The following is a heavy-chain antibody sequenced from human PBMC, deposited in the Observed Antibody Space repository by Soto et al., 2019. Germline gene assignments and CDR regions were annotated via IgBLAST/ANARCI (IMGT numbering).Heavy chain of an antibody. CDR2: IIPIFGTA. V-gene: IGHV1-69*13. CDR1: GVTFSSYA. D-gene: IGHD3-10*01. CDR3: ARDQDSLLWFGESNYGMDV. Sequence: SVKVSCKASGVTFSSYAISWVRQAPGQGLEWMGGIIPIFGTANYAQKFQGRVTITADESTSTAYMELSSLRSEDTAVYYCARDQDSLLWFGESNYGMDVWGQGTTVTVSS. J-gene: IGHJ6*02.